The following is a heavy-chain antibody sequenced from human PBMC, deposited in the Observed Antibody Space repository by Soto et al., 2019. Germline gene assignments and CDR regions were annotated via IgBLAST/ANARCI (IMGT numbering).Heavy chain of an antibody. V-gene: IGHV4-59*08. Sequence: SETLSLTCTVSGGSISSYYWSWIRQPPGKGLEWIGYIYYSGSTNYNPSLKSRVTISVDTSKNQFSLKLSSVTAADTAVYYCTGTTLDYYYMDVWGKGTTVTVSS. CDR2: IYYSGST. D-gene: IGHD1-1*01. CDR3: TGTTLDYYYMDV. J-gene: IGHJ6*03. CDR1: GGSISSYY.